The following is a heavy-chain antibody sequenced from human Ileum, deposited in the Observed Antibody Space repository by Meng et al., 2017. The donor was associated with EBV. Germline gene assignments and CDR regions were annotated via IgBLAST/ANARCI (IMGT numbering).Heavy chain of an antibody. CDR2: IYNSGST. CDR3: ARDGYSSGSD. D-gene: IGHD6-19*01. Sequence: GRWQGAGPGLGRPSGTLSLTCSVSGGSVSSGGNYWSWIRQPPGKGLEWIGYIYNSGSTNYNPSLKSRVTISVDTSKNQFSLKLSSVTAADTAVYYCARDGYSSGSDWGQGTLVTVSS. CDR1: GGSVSSGGNY. J-gene: IGHJ4*02. V-gene: IGHV4-61*08.